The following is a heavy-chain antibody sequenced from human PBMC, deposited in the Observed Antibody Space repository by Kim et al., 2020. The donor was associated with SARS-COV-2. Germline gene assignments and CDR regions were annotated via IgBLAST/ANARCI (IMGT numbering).Heavy chain of an antibody. V-gene: IGHV1-18*04. J-gene: IGHJ4*02. D-gene: IGHD6-13*01. CDR1: GFTFTNYG. CDR3: ARELLVPAAGKRAFDY. Sequence: ASVKVSCQASGFTFTNYGISWLRQAPGQGLEWMGWISAYNGKTHYAQELQGRVTMTTDTSTTTAYMELRSLRSDDTAVYYCARELLVPAAGKRAFDYWGQGTLVTVSS. CDR2: ISAYNGKT.